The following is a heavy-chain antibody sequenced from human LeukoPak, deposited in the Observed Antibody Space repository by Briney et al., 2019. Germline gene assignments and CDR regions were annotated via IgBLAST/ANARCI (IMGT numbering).Heavy chain of an antibody. J-gene: IGHJ4*02. CDR3: ASTQWLVSFDH. CDR1: GYTFTSYG. D-gene: IGHD6-19*01. Sequence: ASVKVSCKASGYTFTSYGISWVRQAPGQGLEWMGWIRAYNSNTNYAQKLQGRVTMTTDTSTSTAYMELRSLRSDDTAVYYCASTQWLVSFDHWGQGTLVTVSS. V-gene: IGHV1-18*01. CDR2: IRAYNSNT.